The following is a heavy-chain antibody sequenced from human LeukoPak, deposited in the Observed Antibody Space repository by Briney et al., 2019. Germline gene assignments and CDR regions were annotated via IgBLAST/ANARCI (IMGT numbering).Heavy chain of an antibody. CDR1: GFTVSSNY. Sequence: PGGSLRLSCAASGFTVSSNYMSWVRQAPGKGLEWVSVIYSGGNTYYADSVKGRFTISRDNSKNTLYLQMNSLRAEDTAVYYCARDSRTYYYDSRGYYSLSSFDYWGQGTLVTVSS. CDR3: ARDSRTYYYDSRGYYSLSSFDY. CDR2: IYSGGNT. J-gene: IGHJ4*02. V-gene: IGHV3-66*01. D-gene: IGHD3-22*01.